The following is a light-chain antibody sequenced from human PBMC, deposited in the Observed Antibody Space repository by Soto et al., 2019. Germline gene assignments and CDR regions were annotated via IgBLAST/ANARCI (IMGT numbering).Light chain of an antibody. CDR3: SSFAGSPVV. CDR1: SSDVGEENY. V-gene: IGLV2-8*01. CDR2: EVS. Sequence: QSVLTQPPSASGSPGQSVTITCSGTSSDVGEENYVSWYQQHPGKVPKLILYEVSKRPSGVPDRFSGSRSGNTASLTVSGLQAEDEADYYFSSFAGSPVVFGGGTKLTVL. J-gene: IGLJ2*01.